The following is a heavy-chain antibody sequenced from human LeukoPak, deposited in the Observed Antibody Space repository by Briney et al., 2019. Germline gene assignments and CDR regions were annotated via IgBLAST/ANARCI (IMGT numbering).Heavy chain of an antibody. CDR1: GGSISSSSYY. Sequence: SETLSLTCTVSGGSISSSSYYWGWIRQPPGKGLEWIGSIYYSGSTYYNPSLKSRVTISVDTSKNQFSLKLSSVTAADTAVYYCARARVRITLIVANDYWGQGTLVTVSS. CDR2: IYYSGST. CDR3: ARARVRITLIVANDY. V-gene: IGHV4-39*01. J-gene: IGHJ4*02. D-gene: IGHD3-22*01.